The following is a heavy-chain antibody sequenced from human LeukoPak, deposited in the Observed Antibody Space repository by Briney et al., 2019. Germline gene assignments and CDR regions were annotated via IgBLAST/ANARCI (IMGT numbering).Heavy chain of an antibody. V-gene: IGHV3-23*01. D-gene: IGHD4-17*01. J-gene: IGHJ4*02. CDR1: GFTFSSYA. Sequence: GGSLRLSCAASGFTFSSYAMTWVRQAPRKGLEWVSGISGSGGSTYYADSVKGRFTISRDNSKNTLYLQMNSLRAEDTAVYYCAKSRTTVTTDFDYWGQGTLVTVSS. CDR3: AKSRTTVTTDFDY. CDR2: ISGSGGST.